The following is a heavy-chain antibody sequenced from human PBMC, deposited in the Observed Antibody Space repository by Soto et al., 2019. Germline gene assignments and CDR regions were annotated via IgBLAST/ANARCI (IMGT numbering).Heavy chain of an antibody. Sequence: GGSLRLSCAASGFTFDDYAMHWVRQAPGKGLEWVSGISWNSGSIGYADSVKGRFTISRDNAKNSLYLQMNSLRAEDTALYYCAKDGYDSSGGYNWFDPWGQGTLVTVSS. CDR2: ISWNSGSI. D-gene: IGHD3-22*01. CDR1: GFTFDDYA. CDR3: AKDGYDSSGGYNWFDP. J-gene: IGHJ5*02. V-gene: IGHV3-9*01.